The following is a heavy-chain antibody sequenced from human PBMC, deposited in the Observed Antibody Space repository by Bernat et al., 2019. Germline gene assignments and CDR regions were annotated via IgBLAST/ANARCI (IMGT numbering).Heavy chain of an antibody. J-gene: IGHJ6*02. CDR2: IWYDGSNK. CDR1: GFTFSSYG. V-gene: IGHV3-33*01. CDR3: ARFDSTDIRNYGMDV. Sequence: QVQLVESGGGVVQPGRSLRLSCAASGFTFSSYGMHWVRQAPGKGLEWVAVIWYDGSNKYYADSVKGRFTISRDNSKNTLYLQMNSLRAGDTAVYYCARFDSTDIRNYGMDVWGQGTTVTVSS. D-gene: IGHD3-9*01.